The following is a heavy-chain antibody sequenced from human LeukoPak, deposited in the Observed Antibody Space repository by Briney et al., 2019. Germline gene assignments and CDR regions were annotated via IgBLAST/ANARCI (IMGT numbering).Heavy chain of an antibody. V-gene: IGHV3-33*08. CDR3: ARKPLSYSDYEVDY. Sequence: GGSLRLSCAASGFTFSGYSMNWVRQAPGKGLEWVAVIWYDGSNKYYADSVKGRFTISRDNSKNTLHLQMNSLRAEDTAVYYCARKPLSYSDYEVDYWGQGTLVTVSS. CDR1: GFTFSGYS. D-gene: IGHD4-17*01. J-gene: IGHJ4*02. CDR2: IWYDGSNK.